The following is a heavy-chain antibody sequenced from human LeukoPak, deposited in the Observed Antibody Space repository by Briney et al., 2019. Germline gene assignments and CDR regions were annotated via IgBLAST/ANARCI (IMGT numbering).Heavy chain of an antibody. V-gene: IGHV1-2*02. J-gene: IGHJ6*03. CDR3: ARGPTVTTNYYYYYMDV. CDR1: GYTFTGYY. D-gene: IGHD4-17*01. CDR2: INPNSGGT. Sequence: ASVKVSCKASGYTFTGYYMHWVRQAPGQGLEWMGWINPNSGGTNYAQKFQGRVTMTRDTPISTAYMELSRLRSDDTAVYYCARGPTVTTNYYYYYMDVWGKGTTVTVSS.